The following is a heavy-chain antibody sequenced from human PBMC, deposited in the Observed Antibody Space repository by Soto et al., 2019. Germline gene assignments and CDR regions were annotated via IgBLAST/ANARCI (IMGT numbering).Heavy chain of an antibody. J-gene: IGHJ5*02. CDR3: ARLRQQLSWFDP. CDR1: GDSISSNTDY. Sequence: QLQLQESGPGLVKPSETLSLTCTVSGDSISSNTDYWAWIRQSPGQGLEWIGSIYYSGTTYYNSSLKSRVTMSVATSKNQFSLKLSSVTAADTAVYYCARLRQQLSWFDPWGQGTLVTVSS. D-gene: IGHD6-13*01. V-gene: IGHV4-39*01. CDR2: IYYSGTT.